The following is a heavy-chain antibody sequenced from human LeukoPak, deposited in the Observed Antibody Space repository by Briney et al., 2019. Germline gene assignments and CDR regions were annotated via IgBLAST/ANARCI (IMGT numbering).Heavy chain of an antibody. CDR2: INPNSGGT. Sequence: ASVKVSCKASGYTFTGYYMHWVRQAPGQGLEWMGRINPNSGGTNYAQKFQGRVTMTRDTSISTAYMELSRLRSDDTAVYYCASSQYYYGSGSYYTPDYWGRGTLVTVSS. V-gene: IGHV1-2*06. CDR1: GYTFTGYY. D-gene: IGHD3-10*01. CDR3: ASSQYYYGSGSYYTPDY. J-gene: IGHJ4*02.